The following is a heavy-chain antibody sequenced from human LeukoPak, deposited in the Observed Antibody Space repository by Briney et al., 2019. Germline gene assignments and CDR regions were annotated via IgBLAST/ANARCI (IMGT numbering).Heavy chain of an antibody. J-gene: IGHJ6*03. CDR3: ARGPGRRYYYYYMDV. Sequence: EASVKVSCKASGYTFTSYGISWVRQAPGQGLEWMGWISAYNGNTNYAQTLQGRVTMTTDTSTSTAYMELRSLRSDDTAVYYCARGPGRRYYYYYMDVWGKGTTVTISS. CDR2: ISAYNGNT. V-gene: IGHV1-18*01. CDR1: GYTFTSYG.